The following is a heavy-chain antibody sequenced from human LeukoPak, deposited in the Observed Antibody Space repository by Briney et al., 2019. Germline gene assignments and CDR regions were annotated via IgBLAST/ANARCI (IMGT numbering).Heavy chain of an antibody. V-gene: IGHV3-23*01. J-gene: IGHJ4*02. CDR1: GFTFSSYG. Sequence: PGGSLRLSCAASGFTFSSYGMSWVRQAPGKGLEWVSAIGGSGGSTYYADSVKGRFTISRDNSKNTLYLQMNSLRAEDTAVYYCARQILRLGELSPIDYWGQGTLVTVSS. D-gene: IGHD3-16*02. CDR3: ARQILRLGELSPIDY. CDR2: IGGSGGST.